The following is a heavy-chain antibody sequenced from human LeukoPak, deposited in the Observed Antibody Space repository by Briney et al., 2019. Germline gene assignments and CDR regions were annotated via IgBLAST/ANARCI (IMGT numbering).Heavy chain of an antibody. CDR3: ASPVIGTSIDAFDI. J-gene: IGHJ3*02. CDR1: GFTFTSSA. Sequence: SVKVSCKASGFTFTSSAMQWVRQARGQRLEWIGWIVVGSGNTNYAQKFQERVTITRDMSTSTAYMELSSLRSEDTAVYYCASPVIGTSIDAFDIWGQGTMVTVSS. D-gene: IGHD2-2*01. V-gene: IGHV1-58*02. CDR2: IVVGSGNT.